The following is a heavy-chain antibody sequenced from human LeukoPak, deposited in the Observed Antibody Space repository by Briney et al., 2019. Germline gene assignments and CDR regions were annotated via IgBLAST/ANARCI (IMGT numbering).Heavy chain of an antibody. CDR3: AKDGASYCGGDCYSIFDY. V-gene: IGHV3-23*01. J-gene: IGHJ4*02. Sequence: GGSLRLSCAASGFTFSSYAMSWVRQAPGKGLEWVSAISGSDGSTYYADSVKGRFTISRDNSKNTLYLQMNSLRAEDTAVYYCAKDGASYCGGDCYSIFDYWGQGTLVTVSS. CDR2: ISGSDGST. D-gene: IGHD2-21*02. CDR1: GFTFSSYA.